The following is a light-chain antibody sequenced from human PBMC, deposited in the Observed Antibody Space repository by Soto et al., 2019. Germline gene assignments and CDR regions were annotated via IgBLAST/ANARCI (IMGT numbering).Light chain of an antibody. CDR1: QSVRSTY. CDR3: QQYWSSPRT. CDR2: QAS. Sequence: EVVLTQSPGTLSLSPGERATLSCRASQSVRSTYLAWYRQNPGQAPRLLIYQASNRATGIPDRFSGSGSGADFTLTISRLEPEDFAVYYCQQYWSSPRTFGQGTK. J-gene: IGKJ1*01. V-gene: IGKV3-20*01.